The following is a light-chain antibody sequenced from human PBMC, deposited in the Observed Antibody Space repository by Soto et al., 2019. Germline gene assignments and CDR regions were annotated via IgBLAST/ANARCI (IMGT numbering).Light chain of an antibody. V-gene: IGKV1-39*01. J-gene: IGKJ1*01. CDR3: QQSYRTPWT. Sequence: DIQMTQSPCSLSASVGDRVTITCRASQSISSYLNWYQQKPGKAPKLLIYAASSLQSGVPSRFSGSGSGTDFTLTISSLQPEDSATYYCQQSYRTPWTFGQGTKVDIK. CDR2: AAS. CDR1: QSISSY.